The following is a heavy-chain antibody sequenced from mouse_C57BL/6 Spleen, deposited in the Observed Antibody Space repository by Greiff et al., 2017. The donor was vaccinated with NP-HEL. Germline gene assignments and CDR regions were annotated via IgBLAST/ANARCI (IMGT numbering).Heavy chain of an antibody. CDR2: INPNYGTT. J-gene: IGHJ4*01. Sequence: VQLKESGPELVKPGASVKISCKASGYSFTDYNMNWVKQSNGKSLEWIGVINPNYGTTSYNQKFKGKATLTVDQSSSTAYMQLNSLTSEDSAVYYCAKCYDYDDYYAMDYWGQGTSVTVSS. CDR3: AKCYDYDDYYAMDY. D-gene: IGHD2-4*01. V-gene: IGHV1-39*01. CDR1: GYSFTDYN.